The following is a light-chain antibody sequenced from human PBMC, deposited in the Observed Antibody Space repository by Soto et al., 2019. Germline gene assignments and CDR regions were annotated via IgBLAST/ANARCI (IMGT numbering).Light chain of an antibody. V-gene: IGKV2-28*01. CDR1: QGLLHSNGYNY. J-gene: IGKJ1*01. CDR3: MQGLQAPLT. Sequence: DIVMTQSPLSLPVTPGEPASISCRSSQGLLHSNGYNYLDWYLQKPGQSPQLLIYLGSNRASGVPDRFSGSGSGTDFTLKISRVEAEDVGLYYCMQGLQAPLTLGHGTKVDIK. CDR2: LGS.